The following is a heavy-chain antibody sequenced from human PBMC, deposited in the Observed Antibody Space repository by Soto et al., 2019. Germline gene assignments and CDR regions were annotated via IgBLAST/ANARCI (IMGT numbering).Heavy chain of an antibody. J-gene: IGHJ4*02. CDR1: GGSISSYY. V-gene: IGHV4-59*08. Sequence: SETLSLTCTVSGGSISSYYWSWIRQPPGKGLEWIGYIYYSGSTNYNPSLKSRVTISVDTSKNQFSLKLSSVTAADTAVYYCARHIVYDYGDYESHFDYWGQGTLVTVSS. CDR2: IYYSGST. CDR3: ARHIVYDYGDYESHFDY. D-gene: IGHD4-17*01.